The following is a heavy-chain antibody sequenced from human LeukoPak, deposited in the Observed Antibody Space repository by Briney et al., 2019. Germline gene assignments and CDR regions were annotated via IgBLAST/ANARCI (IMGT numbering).Heavy chain of an antibody. CDR1: GYTFIIYS. CDR2: INTNTCNP. D-gene: IGHD6-13*01. Sequence: ASVTVSYKASGYTFIIYSMNWVRQAPGQGREWMGWINTNTCNPTYAQGFSGRFVFSLYTSVSTAYLQISSLKAEDTALYFCARSIGAAGYMDVGGKGTTVAVSS. CDR3: ARSIGAAGYMDV. V-gene: IGHV7-4-1*02. J-gene: IGHJ6*03.